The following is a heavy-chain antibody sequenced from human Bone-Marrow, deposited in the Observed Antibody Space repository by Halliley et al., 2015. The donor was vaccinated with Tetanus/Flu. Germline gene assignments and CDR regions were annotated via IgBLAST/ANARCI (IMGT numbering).Heavy chain of an antibody. J-gene: IGHJ4*02. D-gene: IGHD2-15*01. Sequence: QLVQSGPEEKRPGASVKVSCKASGYTFTNYYMHWVRQAPGQGLEWMAIINTAHGDTTYAQRFQGRLTMTRDTSTSTIYMELSSLRSEDTASYFCAREGCSGGRCYLRVWGQGTLVTVSS. V-gene: IGHV1-46*01. CDR3: AREGCSGGRCYLRV. CDR2: INTAHGDT. CDR1: GYTFTNYY.